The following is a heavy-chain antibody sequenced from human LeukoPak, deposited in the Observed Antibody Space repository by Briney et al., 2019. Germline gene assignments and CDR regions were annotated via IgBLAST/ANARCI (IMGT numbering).Heavy chain of an antibody. CDR2: IYPGDSDT. Sequence: GESLKISCKGSGYSFTNYWIGWVRQMPGKGLEWMGIIYPGDSDTRYSPSFQGQVTISADKSISTASLQWSSLKASDTAMYYCARLHLTASLAAVYFDYWGQGTLVTVS. CDR1: GYSFTNYW. D-gene: IGHD2-21*02. V-gene: IGHV5-51*01. CDR3: ARLHLTASLAAVYFDY. J-gene: IGHJ4*02.